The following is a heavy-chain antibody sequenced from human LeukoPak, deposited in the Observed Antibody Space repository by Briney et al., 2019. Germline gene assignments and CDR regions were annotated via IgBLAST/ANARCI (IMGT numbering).Heavy chain of an antibody. J-gene: IGHJ4*02. CDR3: AKDDYYDTSGYRD. CDR2: ISYDGSNK. D-gene: IGHD3-22*01. Sequence: GGSLRLSCAASGFTVSSNYMSWVRQAPGKGLEWVAVISYDGSNKYYADSVKGRFTISRDNSKNTLYLQMNSLRAEDTAVYYCAKDDYYDTSGYRDWGQGTLVTVSS. CDR1: GFTVSSNY. V-gene: IGHV3-30*18.